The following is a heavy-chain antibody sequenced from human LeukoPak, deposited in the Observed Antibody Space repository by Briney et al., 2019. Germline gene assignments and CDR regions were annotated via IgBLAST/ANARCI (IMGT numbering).Heavy chain of an antibody. Sequence: GESLKICCKISGYRLTNNWIGWVRQVPGKGLEWMGLIYPGYSDAKYSPSFQGQVTLSVDTSISTVYLQLGGLRASDTAIYYCVRFALSSSLDHWGQGTLVTVSS. CDR2: IYPGYSDA. CDR3: VRFALSSSLDH. V-gene: IGHV5-51*01. J-gene: IGHJ5*02. D-gene: IGHD6-13*01. CDR1: GYRLTNNW.